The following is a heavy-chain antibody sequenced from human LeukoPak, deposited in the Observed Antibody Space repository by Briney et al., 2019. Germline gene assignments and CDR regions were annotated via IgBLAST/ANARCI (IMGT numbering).Heavy chain of an antibody. Sequence: GRSLRLSCAASGFTFSSYAMHWVRQAPGKGLEWVAVISYDGSNKYYADSVKGRFTISRDNSKNTLYLQMNSLRAEDTAVYYCASLWPHSYGYFFDYWGQGTLVTVSS. CDR1: GFTFSSYA. CDR2: ISYDGSNK. D-gene: IGHD5-18*01. J-gene: IGHJ4*02. CDR3: ASLWPHSYGYFFDY. V-gene: IGHV3-30-3*01.